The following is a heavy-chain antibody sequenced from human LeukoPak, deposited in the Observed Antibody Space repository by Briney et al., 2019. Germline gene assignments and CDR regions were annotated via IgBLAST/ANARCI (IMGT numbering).Heavy chain of an antibody. Sequence: GGSLRLSCAVSGITLSNYGMNWVREAPGKGLEWVAGISGSGGSTNYADSVKGRFTISRDNSKNTVYLQMNSLRAEDTAVYFCAKRGVVIRVILVGFHKEAYYFDSWGQGALVTVSS. CDR3: AKRGVVIRVILVGFHKEAYYFDS. J-gene: IGHJ4*02. CDR1: GITLSNYG. D-gene: IGHD3-22*01. CDR2: ISGSGGST. V-gene: IGHV3-23*01.